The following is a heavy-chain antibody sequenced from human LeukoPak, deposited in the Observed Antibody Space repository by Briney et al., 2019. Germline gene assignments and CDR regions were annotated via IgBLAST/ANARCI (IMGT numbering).Heavy chain of an antibody. J-gene: IGHJ5*02. V-gene: IGHV1-18*01. CDR2: MNPNSGGT. D-gene: IGHD1-26*01. CDR3: ARVGWVGATPGGWFDP. Sequence: ASVKVSCKASGYTFTSYDINWVRQATGQGLEWMGWMNPNSGGTNYAQKLQGRVTMTTDTSTSTAYMELRSLRSDDTAVYYCARVGWVGATPGGWFDPWGQGTLVTVSS. CDR1: GYTFTSYD.